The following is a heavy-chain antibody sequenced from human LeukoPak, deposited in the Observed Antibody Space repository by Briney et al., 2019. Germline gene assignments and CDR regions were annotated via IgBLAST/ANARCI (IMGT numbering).Heavy chain of an antibody. J-gene: IGHJ4*02. D-gene: IGHD2-21*01. CDR3: ASRLFRTTNFDY. CDR1: GFTFSSYL. CDR2: IKQDGSEK. Sequence: PGGSLRLSCTPSGFTFSSYLMSWVRQVPGKGLEWVANIKQDGSEKNYVDSVKGRFTISRDNAKNSLYLQMNSLRAEDTAVYYCASRLFRTTNFDYWGQGTLVTVSS. V-gene: IGHV3-7*01.